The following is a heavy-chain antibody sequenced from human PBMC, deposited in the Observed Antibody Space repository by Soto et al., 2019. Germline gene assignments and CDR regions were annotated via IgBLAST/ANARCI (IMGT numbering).Heavy chain of an antibody. V-gene: IGHV1-8*01. CDR3: ARMATCCSLNWFDP. D-gene: IGHD3-10*02. CDR2: INPGSGDT. J-gene: IGHJ5*02. Sequence: GASVTFSFESSGYIFTNNDVSWVRQATGQGLEWMGWINPGSGDTGNSPMFQGRVTMTRDNSIATAYMELSCLSSDDTAIYYCARMATCCSLNWFDPWGQGTLVTVSS. CDR1: GYIFTNND.